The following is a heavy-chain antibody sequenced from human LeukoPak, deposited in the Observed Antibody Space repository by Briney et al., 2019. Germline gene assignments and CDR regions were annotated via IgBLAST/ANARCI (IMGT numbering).Heavy chain of an antibody. CDR1: GASISTIISY. V-gene: IGHV4-39*01. CDR3: ARHTPYYYGSGSYKSYYFDY. Sequence: SETLSLTCTVSGASISTIISYWGWLRQTPGKGLEWIGSIYYSGTTYYNPSLESRVTISIDTSKNQFSLKLSSVTAADTAVYYCARHTPYYYGSGSYKSYYFDYWGQGTLVTVSS. J-gene: IGHJ4*02. CDR2: IYYSGTT. D-gene: IGHD3-10*01.